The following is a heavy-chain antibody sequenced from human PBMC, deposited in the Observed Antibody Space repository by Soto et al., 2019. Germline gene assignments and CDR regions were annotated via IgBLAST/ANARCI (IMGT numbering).Heavy chain of an antibody. V-gene: IGHV4-39*01. CDR1: GGSISSSSYY. D-gene: IGHD3-22*01. J-gene: IGHJ6*01. CDR2: IYYSGST. Sequence: SETLSLTCTVSGGSISSSSYYWGWIRQPPGKGLEWIGSIYYSGSTYYNPSLKSRVTISVDTSKNQFSLKLSSVTAADTAVYYCWGRLYYCSSGFEGGGMDVWGQGTTVTVSS. CDR3: WGRLYYCSSGFEGGGMDV.